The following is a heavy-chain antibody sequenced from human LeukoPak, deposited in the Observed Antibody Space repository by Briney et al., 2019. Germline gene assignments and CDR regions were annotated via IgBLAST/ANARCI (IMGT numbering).Heavy chain of an antibody. Sequence: GASVKVSCKASGYTFTSFDINWVRQATGQGLEWMGWMDPNSGNTGYAQKFQGRVTMTRHTSITTVYMELSSLRFEDTAVYYCATRSSSWRAFDIWGQGTMVTVSS. CDR2: MDPNSGNT. V-gene: IGHV1-8*01. CDR1: GYTFTSFD. CDR3: ATRSSSWRAFDI. D-gene: IGHD6-13*01. J-gene: IGHJ3*02.